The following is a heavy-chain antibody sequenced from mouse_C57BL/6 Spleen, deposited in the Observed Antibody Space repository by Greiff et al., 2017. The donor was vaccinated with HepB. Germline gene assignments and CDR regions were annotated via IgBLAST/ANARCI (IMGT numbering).Heavy chain of an antibody. V-gene: IGHV1-81*01. J-gene: IGHJ2*01. D-gene: IGHD1-1*01. CDR2: IYPRSGNT. Sequence: QVQLQQSGAELARPGASVKLSCKASGYTFTSYGISWVKQRTGQGLEWIGEIYPRSGNTYYNEKFKGKATLTADKSSSTAYMELRSLTSEDSAVYFCARWTTVVARKYFDYWGQGTTLTVSS. CDR1: GYTFTSYG. CDR3: ARWTTVVARKYFDY.